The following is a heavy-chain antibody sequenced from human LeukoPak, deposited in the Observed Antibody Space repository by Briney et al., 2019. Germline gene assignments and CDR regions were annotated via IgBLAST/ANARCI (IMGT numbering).Heavy chain of an antibody. CDR3: AREGLWATGFDY. V-gene: IGHV3-7*01. J-gene: IGHJ4*02. CDR1: GFTFSDYY. D-gene: IGHD1-26*01. CDR2: IKQDGSEK. Sequence: GGSLRLSCAASGFTFSDYYMSWVRQAPGKGLEWVANIKQDGSEKYYVDSMKGRFTISRDNAKNSLYLQMNSLRAEDTAVYYCAREGLWATGFDYWGQGTLVTVSS.